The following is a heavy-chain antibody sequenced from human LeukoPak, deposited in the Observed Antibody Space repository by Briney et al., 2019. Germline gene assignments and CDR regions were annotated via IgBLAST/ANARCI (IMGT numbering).Heavy chain of an antibody. CDR1: GGSISSGSYY. J-gene: IGHJ6*03. CDR2: IYTSGST. D-gene: IGHD2-2*01. V-gene: IGHV4-61*02. CDR3: ARDRRIYCSSTSCYHYYYYMDV. Sequence: SQTLSLTCTVSGGSISSGSYYWSWIRQPAGKGLEWIGRIYTSGSTNYNPSLKSRVTISIDTSKNQFSLKLSSVTAADTAVYYCARDRRIYCSSTSCYHYYYYMDVWGKGTTVTVSS.